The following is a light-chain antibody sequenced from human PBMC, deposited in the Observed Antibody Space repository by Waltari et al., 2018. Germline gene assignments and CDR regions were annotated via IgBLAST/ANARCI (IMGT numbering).Light chain of an antibody. CDR2: ENS. CDR1: WPNIGSTA. CDR3: ASWDGNLNAVV. Sequence: QSVLTQPRSLSGAPGQRVVISCSGTWPNIGSTAVDWYQQVPGMAPRLLIFENSQRPSGVPGRFSGSKSGASASLALTGLQSEDEAEYYCASWDGNLNAVVFGGGTKLIVL. V-gene: IGLV1-44*01. J-gene: IGLJ2*01.